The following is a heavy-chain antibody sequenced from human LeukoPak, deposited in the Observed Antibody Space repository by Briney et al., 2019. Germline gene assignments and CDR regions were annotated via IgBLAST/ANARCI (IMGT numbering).Heavy chain of an antibody. V-gene: IGHV3-74*01. D-gene: IGHD4/OR15-4a*01. CDR3: ARRAGAYSHPYDY. CDR2: IRGDGSDA. J-gene: IGHJ4*02. Sequence: PGGSLRLSCAASGFSFSETWMHWVRQVPGRGLVWVSRIRGDGSDARYAESVKGRFTISRDNAENTLYLQMNSLRAEDTAVYYCARRAGAYSHPYDYWGQGTLVTVSS. CDR1: GFSFSETW.